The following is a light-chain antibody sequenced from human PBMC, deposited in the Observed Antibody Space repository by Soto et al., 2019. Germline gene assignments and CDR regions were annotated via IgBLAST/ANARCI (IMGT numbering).Light chain of an antibody. J-gene: IGKJ2*01. CDR3: QQYNNWPPYT. CDR2: GAS. V-gene: IGKV3-15*01. Sequence: EMVMTQSPATLSVSPGERATLSCRASQSVSSNLAWYQQKPGQTPRLLIYGASTRATGVPARFSGSGSGTEFTLTISSLQSEDFAVYYCQQYNNWPPYTFGKGTNLDI. CDR1: QSVSSN.